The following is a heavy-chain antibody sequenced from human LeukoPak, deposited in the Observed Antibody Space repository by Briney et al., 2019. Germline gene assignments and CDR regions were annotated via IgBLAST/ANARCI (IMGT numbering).Heavy chain of an antibody. Sequence: EASVKVSCKASGYTFTSYGISWVRQAPGQGLEWMGWISAYNGNTNYAQKLQGRVTKTTDTSTSTAYMELRSLRSDDTAVYYCARDISLYDSSGYYGPPFFDYWGQGTLVTVSS. CDR1: GYTFTSYG. CDR3: ARDISLYDSSGYYGPPFFDY. D-gene: IGHD3-22*01. J-gene: IGHJ4*02. CDR2: ISAYNGNT. V-gene: IGHV1-18*01.